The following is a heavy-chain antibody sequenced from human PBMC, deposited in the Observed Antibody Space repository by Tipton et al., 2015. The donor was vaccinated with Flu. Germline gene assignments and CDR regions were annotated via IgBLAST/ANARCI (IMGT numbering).Heavy chain of an antibody. CDR2: IFHSGNS. CDR1: GYSIRSSNYY. Sequence: LRLSCAVSGYSIRSSNYYWGWIRQPPGKGLEWIGNIFHSGNSYHNPSLKSRVTMSVDTSKNQFSLKLSSVTAADTAVYYCARHGREFFYGSGTDYWGQGTLVTVSS. CDR3: ARHGREFFYGSGTDY. D-gene: IGHD3-10*01. V-gene: IGHV4-38-2*01. J-gene: IGHJ4*02.